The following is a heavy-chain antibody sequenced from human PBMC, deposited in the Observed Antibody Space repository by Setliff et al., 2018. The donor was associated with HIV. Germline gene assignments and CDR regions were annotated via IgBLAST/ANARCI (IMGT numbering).Heavy chain of an antibody. J-gene: IGHJ3*02. CDR1: GFTFGRYS. Sequence: GESLKISCAASGFTFGRYSMNWVRQAPGKGLEWVGFINSGSSSIFYGDSVKGRFTISRDDAKNSLLLHMNSLRAEDTAVYYCARGTTGWFGELAAAFDIWGHGTLVTVSS. CDR3: ARGTTGWFGELAAAFDI. D-gene: IGHD3-10*01. V-gene: IGHV3-48*04. CDR2: INSGSSSI.